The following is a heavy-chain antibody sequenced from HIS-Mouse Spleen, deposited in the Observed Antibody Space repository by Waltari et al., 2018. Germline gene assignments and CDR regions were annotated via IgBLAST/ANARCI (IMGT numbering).Heavy chain of an antibody. D-gene: IGHD6-19*01. J-gene: IGHJ4*02. CDR3: ARIAEGYSSGWYAFDY. Sequence: QVTLREPGPALVKPTQTLTLTCTFSGFSLSTSGMCVSWIPQPPGKALEWLARIDWDDDKYYSTALKTRLTISKDTSKNQVVLTMTNMDPVDTATYYCARIAEGYSSGWYAFDYWGQGTLVTVSS. CDR1: GFSLSTSGMC. V-gene: IGHV2-70*15. CDR2: IDWDDDK.